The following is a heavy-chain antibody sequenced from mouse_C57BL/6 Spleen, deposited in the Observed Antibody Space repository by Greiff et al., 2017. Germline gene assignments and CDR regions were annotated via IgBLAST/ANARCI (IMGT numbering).Heavy chain of an antibody. D-gene: IGHD2-5*01. J-gene: IGHJ4*01. CDR1: GFSLSTFGMG. Sequence: QVTLKESGPGILQPSQTLSLTCSFSGFSLSTFGMGVGWIRQPSGKGLEWLAHIWWDDDKYYNPALKSRLTISKDTSENQVILKIANVDTADTATYYCARMYSNYVYAMDYWGQGTSVTVSS. V-gene: IGHV8-8*01. CDR3: ARMYSNYVYAMDY. CDR2: IWWDDDK.